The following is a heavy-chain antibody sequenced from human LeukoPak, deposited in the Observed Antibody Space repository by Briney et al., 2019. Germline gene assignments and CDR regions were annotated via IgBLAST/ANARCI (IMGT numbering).Heavy chain of an antibody. D-gene: IGHD1-26*01. CDR1: GFTFSSYA. J-gene: IGHJ3*02. CDR3: ARISGSYPSNAFDI. Sequence: GGSLRLPCAAFGFTFSSYAMSWVRQAPAKGLEWVSAVSDSGGSTYYADSVKGRFTISRDNSKNTLYLQMDSLRAEDTAVYYCARISGSYPSNAFDIWGQGTMVTVSS. V-gene: IGHV3-23*01. CDR2: VSDSGGST.